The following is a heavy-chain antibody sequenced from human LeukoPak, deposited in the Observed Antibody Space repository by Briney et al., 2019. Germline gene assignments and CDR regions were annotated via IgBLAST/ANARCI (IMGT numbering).Heavy chain of an antibody. J-gene: IGHJ4*02. Sequence: GRSLRLSCAASGFTFDDYAMHWVRQAPGKGLEWVSGISWNSGSIGYADSVKGRFTISRDNAKNSLYLQMNSLRAEDTALYYCAKDKQWELQNGGFDYWGQGTLGTVSS. D-gene: IGHD1-26*01. V-gene: IGHV3-9*01. CDR1: GFTFDDYA. CDR2: ISWNSGSI. CDR3: AKDKQWELQNGGFDY.